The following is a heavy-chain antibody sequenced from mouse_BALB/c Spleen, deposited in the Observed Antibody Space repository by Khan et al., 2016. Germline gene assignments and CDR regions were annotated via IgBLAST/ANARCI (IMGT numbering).Heavy chain of an antibody. CDR1: GFSLTGYG. V-gene: IGHV2-6-7*01. J-gene: IGHJ3*01. D-gene: IGHD2-12*01. CDR2: IWSDGRK. Sequence: QVQLKVSGPGLVAPSQSLSITCTVSGFSLTGYGVNWVRQPPGKGLEWLGKIWSDGRKYLNSSPKSRVRNSKDNSKSQVVLKMNSLQTDDTANYYCSSDYDGFADWGQGTLVLVSA. CDR3: SSDYDGFAD.